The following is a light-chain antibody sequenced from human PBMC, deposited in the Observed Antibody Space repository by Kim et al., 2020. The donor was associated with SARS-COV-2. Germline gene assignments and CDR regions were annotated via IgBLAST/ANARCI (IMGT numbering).Light chain of an antibody. J-gene: IGKJ4*01. V-gene: IGKV1-5*03. CDR1: QSISSW. CDR3: KQYNSYST. Sequence: DIQMTQSPSTLSASVGDRVTITCRASQSISSWLAWYQQKPGKAPKLLIYKASSLESGVPSRFSGSGSGTEFTLTISSLQPDDFATYYCKQYNSYSTFRGGTK. CDR2: KAS.